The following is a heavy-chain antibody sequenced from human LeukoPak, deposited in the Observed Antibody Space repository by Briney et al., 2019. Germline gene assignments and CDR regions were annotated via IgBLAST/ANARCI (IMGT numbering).Heavy chain of an antibody. V-gene: IGHV3-48*04. CDR2: ISISGTTK. D-gene: IGHD4-17*01. CDR1: GFVFSNYS. CDR3: ARDGGTHYGRFYFDY. Sequence: PGGSLRLSCAASGFVFSNYSMNWVRQAAGKGLEWVSYISISGTTKYYADSVKGRFTISRDNAKNSLYLQMNSLRAEDTAVYYCARDGGTHYGRFYFDYWGQGTLVTVSS. J-gene: IGHJ4*02.